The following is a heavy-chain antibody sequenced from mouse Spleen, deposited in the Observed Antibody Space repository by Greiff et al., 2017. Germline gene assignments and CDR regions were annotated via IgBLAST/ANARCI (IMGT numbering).Heavy chain of an antibody. CDR2: IDPSDSYT. V-gene: IGHV1-59*01. Sequence: QVQLQQPGAELVRPGTSVKLSCKASGYTFTSYWMHWVKQRPGQGLEWIGVIDPSDSYTNYNQKFKGKATLTVDTSSSTAYMQLSSLTSEDSAVYYCARSRELGRMGYFDVWGAGTTVTVSS. CDR3: ARSRELGRMGYFDV. CDR1: GYTFTSYW. D-gene: IGHD4-1*01. J-gene: IGHJ1*01.